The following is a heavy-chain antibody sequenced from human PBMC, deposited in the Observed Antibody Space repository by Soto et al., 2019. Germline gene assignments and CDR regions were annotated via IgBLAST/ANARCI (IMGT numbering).Heavy chain of an antibody. V-gene: IGHV3-73*01. D-gene: IGHD5-12*01. Sequence: GGSLRLSXAASGFTLSGSVIYWVRQASGKGLEWVGRIRSRSNGYATAYAASVRGRFTISRDDSKKTAYLQMDSLKTEDTAVYYCTRPGYSNYDSVYWGQGTLVTVSS. J-gene: IGHJ4*02. CDR1: GFTLSGSV. CDR3: TRPGYSNYDSVY. CDR2: IRSRSNGYAT.